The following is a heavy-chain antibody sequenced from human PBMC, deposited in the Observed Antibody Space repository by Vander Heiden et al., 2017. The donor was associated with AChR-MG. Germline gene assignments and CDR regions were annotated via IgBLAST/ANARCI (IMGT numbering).Heavy chain of an antibody. Sequence: EVQLVASGGGLVQPGRSLRLPRAASGFTFAEYAMHWVRQAPGKGLEWVSGISWNSGSIGYADSVKGRFTISRDNAKNSLYLQMNSLRAEDTALYYCAKDYIRYSSTSPFDYWGQGTLVTVSS. J-gene: IGHJ4*02. CDR3: AKDYIRYSSTSPFDY. CDR1: GFTFAEYA. D-gene: IGHD6-13*01. V-gene: IGHV3-9*01. CDR2: ISWNSGSI.